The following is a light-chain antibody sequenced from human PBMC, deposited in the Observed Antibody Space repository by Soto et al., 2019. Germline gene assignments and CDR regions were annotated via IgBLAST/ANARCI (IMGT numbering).Light chain of an antibody. V-gene: IGKV1-33*01. CDR1: QEINNY. Sequence: EIPLTQSPSSLAASVGDRVTITCQASQEINNYLNWYQQKPGQAPKLLIYDASGLEVGVPSRFSGSGSGTHFTLTISGLQPEDIATYYCQQFGDLTFIFGQGTRLEIK. CDR3: QQFGDLTFI. J-gene: IGKJ5*01. CDR2: DAS.